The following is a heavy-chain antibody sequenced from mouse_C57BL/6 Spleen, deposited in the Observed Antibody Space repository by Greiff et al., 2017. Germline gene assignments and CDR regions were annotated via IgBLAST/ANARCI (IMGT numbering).Heavy chain of an antibody. Sequence: VQLQQPGAELVKPGDSLSLSCKATGYTFTSDWMRRVKQRPGPGLEWIGMFLPNSGSTNYNEKFKSKATRTVDKSSSPAYMQLSSLTSEDAAVYYCARRIWDGEAWFAYWGQGTLVTVSA. J-gene: IGHJ3*01. CDR1: GYTFTSDW. CDR3: ARRIWDGEAWFAY. V-gene: IGHV1-64*01. D-gene: IGHD4-1*01. CDR2: FLPNSGST.